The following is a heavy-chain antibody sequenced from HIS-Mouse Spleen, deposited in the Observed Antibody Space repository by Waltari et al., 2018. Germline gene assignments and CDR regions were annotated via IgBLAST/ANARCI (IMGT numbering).Heavy chain of an antibody. CDR2: RNTNRGKT. CDR1: GYTFTSYD. J-gene: IGHJ4*02. D-gene: IGHD4-4*01. CDR3: ARGHDYSNYFDY. V-gene: IGHV1-8*01. Sequence: QVQLVQSGAEVKKPGASVKVSCKASGYTFTSYDINWVRQATGQGLEWMGWRNTNRGKTGYAQKFQGRVTMTRNTSISTAYMELSSLRSEDTAVYYCARGHDYSNYFDYWGQGTLVTVSS.